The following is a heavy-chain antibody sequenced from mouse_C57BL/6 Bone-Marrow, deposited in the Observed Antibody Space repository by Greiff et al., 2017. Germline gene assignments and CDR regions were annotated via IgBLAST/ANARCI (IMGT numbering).Heavy chain of an antibody. Sequence: EVKLEESGGGLVQPGGSLSLSCAASGFTFTDYYMSWVRQPPGKALEWLGFIRNKANGYTTEYSASVKGRFTISRDNSQSILYLQMNALRAEDSATYYCARSYQDAMDYWGQGTSVTVSS. V-gene: IGHV7-3*01. CDR2: IRNKANGYTT. J-gene: IGHJ4*01. CDR1: GFTFTDYY. CDR3: ARSYQDAMDY.